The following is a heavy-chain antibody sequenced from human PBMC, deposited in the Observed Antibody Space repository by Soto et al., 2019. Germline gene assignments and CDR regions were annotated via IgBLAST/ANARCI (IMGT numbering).Heavy chain of an antibody. J-gene: IGHJ1*01. V-gene: IGHV3-23*01. CDR3: AKTHTPYTPEGNWNYETILPGYFQH. CDR2: ISGSGGST. CDR1: GFTFSSYA. D-gene: IGHD1-7*01. Sequence: GGSLRLSCAASGFTFSSYAMSWVRQAPGKGLEWVSAISGSGGSTYYADSVKGRFTISRDNSKNTLYLQMNSLRAEDTAVYYCAKTHTPYTPEGNWNYETILPGYFQHWGQGTLVTVSS.